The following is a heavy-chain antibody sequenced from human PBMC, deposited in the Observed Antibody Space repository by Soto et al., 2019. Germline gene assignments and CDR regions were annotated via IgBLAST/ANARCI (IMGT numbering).Heavy chain of an antibody. CDR3: ARAGAALVRGSIGGFDY. CDR2: INHSGTV. D-gene: IGHD3-10*01. Sequence: QVHLQQWGAGLLKPSETLSLTCAVNGGAFNGYYWTWIRQSPGKGLQWIGEINHSGTVDYNPSLKRRVTFSNDTSKKQFSLTLTSVTAADTAVYYFARAGAALVRGSIGGFDYWGQGTLVTVAS. J-gene: IGHJ4*02. CDR1: GGAFNGYY. V-gene: IGHV4-34*01.